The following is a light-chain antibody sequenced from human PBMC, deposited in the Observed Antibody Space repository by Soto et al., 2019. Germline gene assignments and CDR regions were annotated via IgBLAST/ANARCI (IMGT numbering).Light chain of an antibody. J-gene: IGKJ2*01. CDR3: QHYYELPYT. CDR2: GTS. CDR1: QSVNSGY. V-gene: IGKV3-20*01. Sequence: EIVLTQSPATLSLSPGERATLSCRASQSVNSGYLAWFQQKRGRAPRLLIYGTSGRATGIPDRFSGNGSRTDFTLTIDSLQAEDVAVYHCQHYYELPYTFGQGTNLEIK.